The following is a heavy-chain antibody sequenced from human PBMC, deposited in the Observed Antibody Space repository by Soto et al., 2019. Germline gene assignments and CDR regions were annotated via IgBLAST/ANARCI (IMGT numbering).Heavy chain of an antibody. Sequence: QVQLQESGPGLVKPSQTLSLTCTVSGGSISSGGYYWSWIRQHPGKGLEWIGYIYYSGSTYYNPSLQSRVTISEDTSKNQFSLKLSYVSAADTAVYYCARDMTTVTTSGIGWFDPWGQGTLVTVSS. CDR1: GGSISSGGYY. D-gene: IGHD4-17*01. CDR2: IYYSGST. CDR3: ARDMTTVTTSGIGWFDP. V-gene: IGHV4-31*03. J-gene: IGHJ5*02.